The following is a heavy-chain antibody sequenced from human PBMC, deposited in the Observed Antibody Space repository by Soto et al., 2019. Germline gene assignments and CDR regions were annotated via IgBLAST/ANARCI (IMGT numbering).Heavy chain of an antibody. V-gene: IGHV5-51*01. J-gene: IGHJ4*02. CDR3: ARHQICREYSSSSVDY. D-gene: IGHD6-6*01. CDR2: IYPGDSDT. Sequence: LKISCQGSGYSFTSYWIGWVRQMPGKGLEWMGIIYPGDSDTRYSPSFQGQVTISADKSISTAYLQWSSLKASDTAMYYCARHQICREYSSSSVDYWVPVTLATASS. CDR1: GYSFTSYW.